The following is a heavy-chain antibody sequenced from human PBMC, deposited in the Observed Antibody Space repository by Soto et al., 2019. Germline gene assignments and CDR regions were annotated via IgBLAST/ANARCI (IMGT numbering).Heavy chain of an antibody. CDR1: GFTFSSYA. D-gene: IGHD6-13*01. J-gene: IGHJ3*02. V-gene: IGHV3-23*01. Sequence: GGSLRLSCAASGFTFSSYAMSWVRQAPGKGLEWVSAISGSGGSTYYADSVKGRFTISRDNSKNTLYLQMNSLRAEDTAVYYCAKDQTEGSSSWYVIAVAGDAFDIWGQGTMVTVSS. CDR3: AKDQTEGSSSWYVIAVAGDAFDI. CDR2: ISGSGGST.